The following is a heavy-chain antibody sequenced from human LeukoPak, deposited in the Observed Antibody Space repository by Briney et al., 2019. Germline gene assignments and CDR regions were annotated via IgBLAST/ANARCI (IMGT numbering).Heavy chain of an antibody. CDR3: ARIQYQVWFGENDAFDI. V-gene: IGHV1-2*02. CDR2: INPNSGGT. CDR1: GYTFTGYY. D-gene: IGHD3-10*01. J-gene: IGHJ3*02. Sequence: ASVKVSFKASGYTFTGYYMHWVRQAPGQGLEWMGWINPNSGGTNYEQKFHGRVTITMDRSISTAFMDLRRLRSDDTAVYYCARIQYQVWFGENDAFDIWGQGTMVTVSS.